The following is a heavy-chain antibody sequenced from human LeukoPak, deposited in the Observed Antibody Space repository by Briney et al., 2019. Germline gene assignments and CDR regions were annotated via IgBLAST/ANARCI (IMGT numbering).Heavy chain of an antibody. D-gene: IGHD3-22*01. V-gene: IGHV1-2*02. J-gene: IGHJ3*02. CDR3: ARDKGSGYRTDAFDI. Sequence: EASVKVSCKASGYTFTGYYMHWVRQAPGQGLEWMGWINPNSGGTNYAQKFQGRVTMTRDTSISTAYMELSRLRSDDTAVYYCARDKGSGYRTDAFDIWGQGTMVTVSS. CDR1: GYTFTGYY. CDR2: INPNSGGT.